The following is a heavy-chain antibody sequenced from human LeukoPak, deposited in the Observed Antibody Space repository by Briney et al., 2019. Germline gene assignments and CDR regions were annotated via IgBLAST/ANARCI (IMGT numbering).Heavy chain of an antibody. J-gene: IGHJ6*03. CDR3: AREVYNWNYDYYYYYYMDV. Sequence: SETLSLTCTVSAGSISSYYWSWIRQPAGKGLEWIGRIYTSGSTNYNPSLKSRVTMSVVTSKNQFSLKLSSVTAADTAVYYCAREVYNWNYDYYYYYYMDVWGKGTTVTVSS. CDR2: IYTSGST. D-gene: IGHD1-7*01. CDR1: AGSISSYY. V-gene: IGHV4-4*07.